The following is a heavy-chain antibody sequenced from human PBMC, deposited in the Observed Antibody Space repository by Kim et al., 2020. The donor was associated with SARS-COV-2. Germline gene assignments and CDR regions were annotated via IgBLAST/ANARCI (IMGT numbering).Heavy chain of an antibody. D-gene: IGHD6-19*01. Sequence: TANYAQKFQGRVTITADESTSTAYMELSSLRSEDTAVYYCAKPDSSGWNYWGQGTLVTVSS. CDR3: AKPDSSGWNY. J-gene: IGHJ4*02. V-gene: IGHV1-69*01. CDR2: TA.